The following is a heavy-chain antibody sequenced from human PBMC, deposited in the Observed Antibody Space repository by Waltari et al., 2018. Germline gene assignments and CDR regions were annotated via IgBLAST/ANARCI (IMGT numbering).Heavy chain of an antibody. V-gene: IGHV3-7*01. D-gene: IGHD2-15*01. CDR1: GFTFSDYF. Sequence: VQLVEAGGGLVQWGVSLGIYCVASGFTFSDYFRTWVRQAPGEGLEWVAGIKADGSQKYYVDSVPGRFTISRDNAKNSMFLQVDSLRAEDTAVYYCARVPCGIYGKFIDYWGQGTLVTVSS. J-gene: IGHJ4*02. CDR2: IKADGSQK. CDR3: ARVPCGIYGKFIDY.